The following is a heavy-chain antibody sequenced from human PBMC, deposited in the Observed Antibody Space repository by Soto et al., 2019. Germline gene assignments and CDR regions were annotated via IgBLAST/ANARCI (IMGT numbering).Heavy chain of an antibody. J-gene: IGHJ4*02. CDR3: AKADY. V-gene: IGHV3-9*01. CDR1: GFTFDDYA. CDR2: ISWNSGSI. Sequence: HPGGSLRLSCAASGFTFDDYAMHWVRQAPGKGLEWVSGISWNSGSIGYADSVKGRFTISRDNAKNSLYLQMNSLRAEDTALYYCAKADYWGQGTLVTVSS.